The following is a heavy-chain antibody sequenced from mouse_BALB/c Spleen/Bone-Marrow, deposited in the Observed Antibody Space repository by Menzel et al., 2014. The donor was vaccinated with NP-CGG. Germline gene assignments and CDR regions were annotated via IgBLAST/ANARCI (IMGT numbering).Heavy chain of an antibody. V-gene: IGHV1S130*01. J-gene: IGHJ4*01. D-gene: IGHD2-1*01. Sequence: QVQLQQSGSVLVRPGASVKLSCKTSGYTFTSSWIHWAKQRPGQGLEWIGEIHPNSGNTNYNEKFKDKATLTVDTSSXTAYVDLSSLTSEDSAVYYCARAGGNSEDYVMDYWGQGTSVTVSS. CDR2: IHPNSGNT. CDR1: GYTFTSSW. CDR3: ARAGGNSEDYVMDY.